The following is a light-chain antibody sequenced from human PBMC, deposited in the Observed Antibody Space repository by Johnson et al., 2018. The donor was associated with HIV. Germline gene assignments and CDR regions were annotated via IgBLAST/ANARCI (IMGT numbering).Light chain of an antibody. J-gene: IGLJ1*01. CDR2: ENT. CDR1: SSNVGNNY. Sequence: HSVLTQPPSVSAAPGQKVTISCSGSSSNVGNNYVSWYQCLPGTAPKLLIYENTRRPSGIPDRFSGSKSGTSATLGITGLQTGDEADYYCGTWDTSLSAGGVFGSGTKVTVL. V-gene: IGLV1-51*02. CDR3: GTWDTSLSAGGV.